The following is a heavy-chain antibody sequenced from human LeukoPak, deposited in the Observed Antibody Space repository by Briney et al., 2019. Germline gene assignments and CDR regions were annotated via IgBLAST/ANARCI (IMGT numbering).Heavy chain of an antibody. CDR1: GYTFTSYA. CDR3: ARAGYCSSTSCHRNPPDY. J-gene: IGHJ4*02. Sequence: ASVKVSCKASGYTFTSYAMNWVRQSPGQGLEWMGWINTNTGNPTYAQGFTGRFVFSLDTSVSTAYLQISSLKAEDTAVYYCARAGYCSSTSCHRNPPDYWGQGTLVTVSS. D-gene: IGHD2-2*01. V-gene: IGHV7-4-1*02. CDR2: INTNTGNP.